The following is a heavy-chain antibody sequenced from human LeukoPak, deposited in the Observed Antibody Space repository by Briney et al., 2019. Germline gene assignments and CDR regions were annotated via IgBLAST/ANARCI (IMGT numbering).Heavy chain of an antibody. CDR3: ARGEQDMATMSIDY. D-gene: IGHD5-24*01. Sequence: GGSLRLSCVASGLTFSSYAMSWVRQAPGKGLEWVSTISGSGGSTYYADSVRGRFTISRDNAKNSLYLQMNSLRAEDTAVYYCARGEQDMATMSIDYWGQGTLVTVSS. CDR2: ISGSGGST. CDR1: GLTFSSYA. J-gene: IGHJ4*02. V-gene: IGHV3-23*01.